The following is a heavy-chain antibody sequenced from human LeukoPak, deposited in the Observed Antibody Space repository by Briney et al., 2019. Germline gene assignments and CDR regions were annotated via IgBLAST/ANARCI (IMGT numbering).Heavy chain of an antibody. V-gene: IGHV3-30*01. CDR1: GFTFSSYA. CDR2: ISYDGSNK. D-gene: IGHD4-11*01. CDR3: ARGLDPHNSNYGWGYYFDY. J-gene: IGHJ4*02. Sequence: PGGSLRLSCAASGFTFSSYAMHWVRQAPGKGLEWVAVISYDGSNKYYADSVKGRLTISRDNSKNTLYLQMNSLRAEDTAVYYCARGLDPHNSNYGWGYYFDYWGQGTLVTVSS.